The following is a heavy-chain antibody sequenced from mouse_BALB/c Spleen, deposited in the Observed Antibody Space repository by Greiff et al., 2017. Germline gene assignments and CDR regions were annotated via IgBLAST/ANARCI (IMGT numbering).Heavy chain of an antibody. CDR2: IYPGDGDT. D-gene: IGHD1-2*01. CDR1: GYAFSSYW. J-gene: IGHJ3*01. V-gene: IGHV1-80*01. CDR3: ARSDTTAFAY. Sequence: QVQLQQSGAELVRPGSSVKISCKASGYAFSSYWMNWVKQRPGQGLEWIGQIYPGDGDTNYNGKFKGKATLTADKSSSTAYMQLSSLTSEDCAVYFCARSDTTAFAYWGQGTLVTVSA.